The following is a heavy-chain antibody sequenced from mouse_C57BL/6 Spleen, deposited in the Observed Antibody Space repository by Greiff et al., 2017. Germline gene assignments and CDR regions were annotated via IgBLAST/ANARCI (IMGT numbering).Heavy chain of an antibody. CDR1: GYTFTTYP. V-gene: IGHV1-47*01. D-gene: IGHD2-4*01. CDR3: ARSEGYDYDVWFAY. Sequence: QVQLQQSGAELVKPGASVKMSCKASGYTFTTYPIEWMKQNHGKSLEWIENFLPYNDDTKYNEKFKGKATLTVEKSSSTVYLELSRITSDDAAVYYCARSEGYDYDVWFAYWGQGTLVTVSA. CDR2: FLPYNDDT. J-gene: IGHJ3*01.